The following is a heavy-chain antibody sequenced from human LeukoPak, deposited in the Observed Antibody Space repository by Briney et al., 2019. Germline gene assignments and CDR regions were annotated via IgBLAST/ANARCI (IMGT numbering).Heavy chain of an antibody. V-gene: IGHV4-59*01. Sequence: PSETLSLTCTVSGGSISSYYWSWIRQPPGKGLEWIGSIFYTGSTNYSPSLKSRVTISLDTSKNQFSLRLSSVTAADTAVYYCARGSSSTWPFDYWGQGTLVTVSS. CDR3: ARGSSSTWPFDY. CDR1: GGSISSYY. CDR2: IFYTGST. J-gene: IGHJ4*02. D-gene: IGHD6-13*01.